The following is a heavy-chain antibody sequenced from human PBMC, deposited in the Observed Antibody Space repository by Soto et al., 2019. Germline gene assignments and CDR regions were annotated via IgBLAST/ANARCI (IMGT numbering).Heavy chain of an antibody. CDR1: GGSISSYY. Sequence: SETLSLTCTVSGGSISSYYWSWIRQPPGKGLEWIGYIYYSGSTNYNPSLKSRVTISVDTSKNQFSLKLSSVTAADTAVYYCARVPTAAGDYNWFDPWGQGTLVTVSS. V-gene: IGHV4-59*01. CDR2: IYYSGST. CDR3: ARVPTAAGDYNWFDP. J-gene: IGHJ5*02. D-gene: IGHD6-13*01.